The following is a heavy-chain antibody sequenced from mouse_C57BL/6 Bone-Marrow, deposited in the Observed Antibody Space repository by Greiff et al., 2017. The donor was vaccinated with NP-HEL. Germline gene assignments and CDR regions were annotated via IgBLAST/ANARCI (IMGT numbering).Heavy chain of an antibody. V-gene: IGHV1-81*01. CDR2: IYPRSGNT. Sequence: VQLQQSGAELARPGASVKLSCKASGYTFTSYGISWVKQRPGQGLEWIGEIYPRSGNTYYNEKFKGKATLTADKSSSTAYMELRSLTSEDSAVYFCVRAMDYWGQGASVTVSS. CDR1: GYTFTSYG. CDR3: VRAMDY. J-gene: IGHJ4*01.